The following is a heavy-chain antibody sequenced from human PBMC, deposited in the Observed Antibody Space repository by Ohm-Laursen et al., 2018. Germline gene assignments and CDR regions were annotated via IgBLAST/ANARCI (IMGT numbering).Heavy chain of an antibody. Sequence: ESLKISCKGSGYSFPTYWIGWVRLMPGKGLEWVGIIYPGDSNTRYSPSFQGQVTFSADKSISTAYLQWSSLMASDTAMYYCARYSANTENIDYWGQGTLVTVSS. CDR2: IYPGDSNT. D-gene: IGHD6-13*01. CDR3: ARYSANTENIDY. V-gene: IGHV5-51*01. CDR1: GYSFPTYW. J-gene: IGHJ4*02.